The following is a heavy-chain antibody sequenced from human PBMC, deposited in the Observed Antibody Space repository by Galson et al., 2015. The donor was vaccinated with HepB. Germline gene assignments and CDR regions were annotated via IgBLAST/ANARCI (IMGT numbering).Heavy chain of an antibody. J-gene: IGHJ6*03. CDR2: IKQDGSEK. CDR3: ARGEEGSSWIYYYYYMDV. CDR1: GFTFSSYW. Sequence: SLRLSCAASGFTFSSYWMSWVRQAPGKGLEWVANIKQDGSEKYYVNSVKGRFTISRDNAKNSLYLQMNSLRAEDTAVYYCARGEEGSSWIYYYYYMDVWGKGTTVTVSS. V-gene: IGHV3-7*01. D-gene: IGHD6-13*01.